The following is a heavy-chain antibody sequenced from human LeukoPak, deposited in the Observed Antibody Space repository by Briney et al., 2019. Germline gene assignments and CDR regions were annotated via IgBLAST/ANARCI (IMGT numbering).Heavy chain of an antibody. V-gene: IGHV3-53*01. J-gene: IGHJ4*02. D-gene: IGHD6-13*01. Sequence: GGSLRLSCAASGFTVSTNYMSWVRQAPGKGLEWVSVIYAGGNTYYADSVKGRFTISRDNSKNTLYLQMNSLRDEDTAVYYCARAAAAGTDYFDYWGQGTLVTVSS. CDR1: GFTVSTNY. CDR2: IYAGGNT. CDR3: ARAAAAGTDYFDY.